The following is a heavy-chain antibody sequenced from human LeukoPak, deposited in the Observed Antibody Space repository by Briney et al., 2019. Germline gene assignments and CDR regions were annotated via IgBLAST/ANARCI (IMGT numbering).Heavy chain of an antibody. CDR1: GYSINSAYY. D-gene: IGHD3-3*01. V-gene: IGHV4-38-2*02. CDR3: AGESYHDFWSGYYSGMAPPHPTNWFDP. J-gene: IGHJ5*02. CDR2: IYQSGSP. Sequence: SSETLSLTCTVSGYSINSAYYWGWIRQPPGKGLGRIGSIYQSGSPDYNPSLKSRVTISVDTSKNQFSLKRSPVTSGTACVFSCAGESYHDFWSGYYSGMAPPHPTNWFDPWGQGTLVTVSS.